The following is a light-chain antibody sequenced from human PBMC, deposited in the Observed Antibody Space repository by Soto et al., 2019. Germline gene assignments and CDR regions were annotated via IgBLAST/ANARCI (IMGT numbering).Light chain of an antibody. CDR1: NSNIGNNY. CDR3: GTWDSSLTEVV. V-gene: IGLV1-51*01. Sequence: QSVLTQPPSVSAAPGQKVTISCSGSNSNIGNNYVSWYQQLPGTAPKIVIYDNNERPAGIPDRFSGSKSGTSATLGITGLQTGDEANYYCGTWDSSLTEVVFGGGTKLTVL. CDR2: DNN. J-gene: IGLJ2*01.